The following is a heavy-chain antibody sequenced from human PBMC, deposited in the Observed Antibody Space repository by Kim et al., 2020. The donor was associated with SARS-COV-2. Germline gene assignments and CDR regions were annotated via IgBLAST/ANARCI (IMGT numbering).Heavy chain of an antibody. CDR1: GFTFSSYD. V-gene: IGHV3-13*01. J-gene: IGHJ6*03. CDR3: ARVGYYYGSGSYYRYYYYYMDV. D-gene: IGHD3-10*01. Sequence: GGSLRLSCAASGFTFSSYDMHWVRQATGKGLEWVSTIVTAGDTYYPGSVKGRFTISRENAKNSLYLQMNSLRAGDTAVYYCARVGYYYGSGSYYRYYYYYMDVWGKGTTVTVSS. CDR2: IVTAGDT.